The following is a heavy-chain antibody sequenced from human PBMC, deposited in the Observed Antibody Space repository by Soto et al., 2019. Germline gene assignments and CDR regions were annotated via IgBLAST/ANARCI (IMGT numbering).Heavy chain of an antibody. CDR2: ITSKRYGATA. J-gene: IGHJ4*02. V-gene: IGHV3-49*03. CDR1: GFNFEDYA. CDR3: TRLGRDGYTTPFDY. D-gene: IGHD5-12*01. Sequence: GRSLRLSCTPSGFNFEDYAITWFRQAPGRGLECVGFITSKRYGATAEYAASVKGRFTISRDDSKSIAYLQMNSLKTDDTAIYYCTRLGRDGYTTPFDYWGQGTLVXVSS.